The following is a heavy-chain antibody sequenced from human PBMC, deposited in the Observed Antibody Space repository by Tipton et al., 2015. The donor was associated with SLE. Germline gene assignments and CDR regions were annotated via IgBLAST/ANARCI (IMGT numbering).Heavy chain of an antibody. CDR3: ARGLVAARRGPDY. V-gene: IGHV4-34*01. Sequence: LRLSCAVYGGSFSGYYWSWIRQPPGKGLEWIGEINHSGSTNYNPSLKSRVTISVDTSKNQFSLKLSSVTAADTAVYYCARGLVAARRGPDYWGQGTLVTVSS. D-gene: IGHD6-6*01. CDR2: INHSGST. CDR1: GGSFSGYY. J-gene: IGHJ4*02.